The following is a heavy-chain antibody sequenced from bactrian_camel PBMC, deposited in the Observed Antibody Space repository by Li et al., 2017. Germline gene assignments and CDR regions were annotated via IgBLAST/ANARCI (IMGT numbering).Heavy chain of an antibody. J-gene: IGHJ4*01. Sequence: VQLVESGGGSVQAGGSLRLSCEGLGTTPMEYAWFRQTPGKEREGVAGIANDGSTTYADSVKGRFTVSKDNAKNTVYLQMDSLKPEDTAVYYCAADSGCEPLFGLLGPGDPGHRL. CDR1: GTTPMEYA. CDR2: IANDGST. D-gene: IGHD3*01. V-gene: IGHV3S53*01. CDR3: AADSGCEPLFGL.